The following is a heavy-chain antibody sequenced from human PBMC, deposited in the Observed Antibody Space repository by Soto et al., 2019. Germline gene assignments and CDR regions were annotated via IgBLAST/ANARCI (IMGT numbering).Heavy chain of an antibody. Sequence: QVQLVQSGAEVKKPGSSVKVSCKASGGTFSSYAISWVRQAPGQGLEWMGGIIPIFGTANYAQKFPGRVTITADESTSTAYMGLSSLRSEDTAVYYCARVRRKGGYYQAPGYWGQGTLVTVSS. CDR2: IIPIFGTA. CDR1: GGTFSSYA. J-gene: IGHJ4*02. CDR3: ARVRRKGGYYQAPGY. V-gene: IGHV1-69*01. D-gene: IGHD3-22*01.